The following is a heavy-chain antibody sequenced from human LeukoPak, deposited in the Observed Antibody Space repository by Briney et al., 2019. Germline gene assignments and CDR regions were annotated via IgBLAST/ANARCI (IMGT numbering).Heavy chain of an antibody. CDR3: ARGLDPSRAFDI. CDR1: GFTFSSYG. Sequence: PGRSLRLSCAASGFTFSSYGMHWVRQAPGKGLEWVAVIWYDGSNKYYADSVKGRFTISRDNSKNTLYLQMNSLRAEDTAVYYCARGLDPSRAFDIWGQGTMVTVSS. D-gene: IGHD3-9*01. J-gene: IGHJ3*02. CDR2: IWYDGSNK. V-gene: IGHV3-33*01.